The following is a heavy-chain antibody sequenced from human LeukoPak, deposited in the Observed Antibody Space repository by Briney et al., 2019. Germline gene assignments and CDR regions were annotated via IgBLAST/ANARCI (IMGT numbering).Heavy chain of an antibody. Sequence: GGSLRLSCAASGFTFNTFSMYWVRQAPGKGLVWVSRINTDGSSTSYADSVKGRFTISRDNAKNTLYLQMNSLRAEDTAVYYCARARVGASDDWGQGTLVTVSS. D-gene: IGHD1-26*01. V-gene: IGHV3-74*01. CDR2: INTDGSST. J-gene: IGHJ4*02. CDR3: ARARVGASDD. CDR1: GFTFNTFS.